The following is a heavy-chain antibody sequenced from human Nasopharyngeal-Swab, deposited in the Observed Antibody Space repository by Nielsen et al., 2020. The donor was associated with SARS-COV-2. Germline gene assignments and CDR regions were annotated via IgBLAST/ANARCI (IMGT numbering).Heavy chain of an antibody. CDR1: GVLFSNYW. CDR3: VKHQGSSSDQ. V-gene: IGHV3-74*01. J-gene: IGHJ4*02. Sequence: GESLKISCVASGVLFSNYWMHWVRQAPGKGLVWVSRVNEDGSRTDYADSVKGRFTISRDNAKNTLYLQMNSLRVEDTALYYCVKHQGSSSDQWGQGTLVTVSS. CDR2: VNEDGSRT.